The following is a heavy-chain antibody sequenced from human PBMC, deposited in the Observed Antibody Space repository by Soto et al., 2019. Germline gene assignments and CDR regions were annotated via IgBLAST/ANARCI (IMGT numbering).Heavy chain of an antibody. CDR3: ARGEVGYY. CDR1: GFTFSSYG. Sequence: QVQLVESGGGVVQPGWSPRLSCAGSGFTFSSYGMHWVRQAPGRGLERVAVIWYDGSNKYYADSVKGRFTITRDNSKNTLYLQMNSLRAEDPAVYYCARGEVGYYWGQGTLVTVSS. CDR2: IWYDGSNK. J-gene: IGHJ4*02. D-gene: IGHD1-26*01. V-gene: IGHV3-33*01.